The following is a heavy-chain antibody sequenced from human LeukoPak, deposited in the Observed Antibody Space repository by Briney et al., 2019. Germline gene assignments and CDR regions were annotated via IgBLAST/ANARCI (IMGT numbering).Heavy chain of an antibody. CDR3: ASLADTAMGRGNFDY. V-gene: IGHV4-59*08. D-gene: IGHD5-18*01. Sequence: PSETLSLTCTVSGGSISGYFWSCIRQPPGKGLEFIGYVYYNGATLYSPSLKSRVTMSVDTSKNQFSLKLSSVTAADTAVYYCASLADTAMGRGNFDYWGQGTLVTVSS. CDR2: VYYNGAT. J-gene: IGHJ4*02. CDR1: GGSISGYF.